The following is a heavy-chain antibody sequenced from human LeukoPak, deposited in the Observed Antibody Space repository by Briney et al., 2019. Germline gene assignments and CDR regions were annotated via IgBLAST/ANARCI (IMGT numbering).Heavy chain of an antibody. CDR2: ISTSGRT. CDR1: GVSISSYY. V-gene: IGHV4-4*07. CDR3: ARLSRGYDQGYYYYMDV. D-gene: IGHD5-12*01. J-gene: IGHJ6*03. Sequence: SETLSLTCTVSGVSISSYYSSWIRQPAGKGLEWIGRISTSGRTNYNPSLESRVTMSVDTSKNQFSLKLSSVTAADTAVYYCARLSRGYDQGYYYYMDVWGKGTTVTVSS.